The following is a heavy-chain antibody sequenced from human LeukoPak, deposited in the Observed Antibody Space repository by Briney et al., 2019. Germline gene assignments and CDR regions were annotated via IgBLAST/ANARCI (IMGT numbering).Heavy chain of an antibody. CDR1: GGSIDSRTYY. D-gene: IGHD3-22*01. J-gene: IGHJ4*02. CDR2: IYYSGST. Sequence: SETLSLTCTVSGGSIDSRTYYGAWIRQPPGKGLEWIGYIYYSGSTNYNPSLKSRVTISVDTSKNQFSLKLSSVTAADTAVYYCARTDDSSGFYYWGQGTLVTVSS. CDR3: ARTDDSSGFYY. V-gene: IGHV4-61*05.